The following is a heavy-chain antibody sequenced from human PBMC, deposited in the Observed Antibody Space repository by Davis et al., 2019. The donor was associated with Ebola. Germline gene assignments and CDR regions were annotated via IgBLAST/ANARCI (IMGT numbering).Heavy chain of an antibody. Sequence: PGGSLRLSCAASGFDFDDFAMHWVRQVPGKGLEWVSGISWNSRTIDYATSVKGRFAISRDNAKNSLYLEMNSLTADDTAFYYCAKSLRGMIEGFDTWGQGILVTVST. CDR1: GFDFDDFA. J-gene: IGHJ4*02. CDR2: ISWNSRTI. D-gene: IGHD2-21*01. V-gene: IGHV3-9*01. CDR3: AKSLRGMIEGFDT.